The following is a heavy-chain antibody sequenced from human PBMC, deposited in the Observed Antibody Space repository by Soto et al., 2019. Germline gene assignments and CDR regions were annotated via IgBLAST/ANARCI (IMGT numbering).Heavy chain of an antibody. J-gene: IGHJ5*01. CDR2: IYPDNSDT. D-gene: IGHD3-16*01. CDR3: ARFGGPGLSHNWFDS. CDR1: GYMYYSYW. V-gene: IGHV5-51*07. Sequence: SLKISCEGSGYMYYSYWSASVHQIHGKGLEWMGLIYPDNSDTRYSPSFQGQVTLSADKSINTAYLQWSTLKASDTAMYYCARFGGPGLSHNWFDSWGQGTLVTVSS.